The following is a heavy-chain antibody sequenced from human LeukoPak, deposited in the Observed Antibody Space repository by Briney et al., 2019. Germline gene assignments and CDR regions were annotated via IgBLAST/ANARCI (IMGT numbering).Heavy chain of an antibody. D-gene: IGHD5-18*01. CDR3: ARSAMANYYYGMDV. CDR1: GGSISSYY. J-gene: IGHJ6*04. CDR2: IYTSGST. V-gene: IGHV4-4*07. Sequence: SETLSLTCTVSGGSISSYYWSWIRQPAGKGLEWIGRIYTSGSTNYNPSLKGRVTMSVDTSKNQFSLKLSSVTAADTAVYYCARSAMANYYYGMDVWGKGTTVTVSS.